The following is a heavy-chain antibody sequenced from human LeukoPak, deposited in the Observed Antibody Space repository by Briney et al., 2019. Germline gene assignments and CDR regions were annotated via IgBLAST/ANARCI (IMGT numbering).Heavy chain of an antibody. CDR2: IYTSGST. D-gene: IGHD4-17*01. Sequence: SETLSLTCNVSGGSISRYYWSWIRQPARKGLEWIGRIYTSGSTNYTPSLKSRVTMSVDTSKNQLSLKLSSVTAADTGVYFCARGKGTVTDYWGQGTLVTVSS. CDR1: GGSISRYY. CDR3: ARGKGTVTDY. J-gene: IGHJ4*02. V-gene: IGHV4-4*07.